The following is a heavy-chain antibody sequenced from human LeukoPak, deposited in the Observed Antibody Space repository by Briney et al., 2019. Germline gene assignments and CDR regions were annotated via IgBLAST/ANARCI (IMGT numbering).Heavy chain of an antibody. V-gene: IGHV3-48*04. CDR3: AELGITMIGGV. Sequence: PGGSLRLSCAASGFSFTTYWMSWVRQAPGKGLEWVSYIDTGTSTIYYADSVKGRFTISRDNAKNSVDLQMNSLRVEDTAVYYCAELGITMIGGVWGKGTTVTISS. CDR2: IDTGTSTI. CDR1: GFSFTTYW. J-gene: IGHJ6*04. D-gene: IGHD3-10*02.